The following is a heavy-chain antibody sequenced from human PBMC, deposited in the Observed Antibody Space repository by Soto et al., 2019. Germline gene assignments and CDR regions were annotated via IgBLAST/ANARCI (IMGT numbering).Heavy chain of an antibody. CDR1: GYTFTSYA. V-gene: IGHV1-3*01. CDR3: ARERRVVVVAATQESLIDP. D-gene: IGHD2-15*01. J-gene: IGHJ5*02. CDR2: INAGNGNT. Sequence: ASVKVSCKASGYTFTSYAMHWVRQAPGQRPEWMGWINAGNGNTKYSQMFQGRVTIPWDTSASTVYMELRGLRSDDTAVYYCARERRVVVVAATQESLIDPWGQGTLVTVSP.